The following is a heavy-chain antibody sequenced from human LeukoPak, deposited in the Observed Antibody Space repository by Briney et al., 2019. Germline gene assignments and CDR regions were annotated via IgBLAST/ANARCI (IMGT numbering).Heavy chain of an antibody. Sequence: GSSVKVSCKASGGTFSSYAISWVRQAPGQGLEWVGGIIPIFGTANYAQKFQGRVTITADESTSTAYMELSSLRSEDTAVYYCARSTTAVVLTDGAFDIWGQGTMVTVSS. J-gene: IGHJ3*02. D-gene: IGHD3-22*01. CDR3: ARSTTAVVLTDGAFDI. CDR1: GGTFSSYA. CDR2: IIPIFGTA. V-gene: IGHV1-69*01.